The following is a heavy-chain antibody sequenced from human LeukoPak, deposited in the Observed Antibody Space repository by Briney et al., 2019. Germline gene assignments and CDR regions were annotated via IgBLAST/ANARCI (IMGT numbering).Heavy chain of an antibody. V-gene: IGHV3-30*18. Sequence: PRRSLRLSCAASGFTFSSYGMHWVRQAPGKGLEWVAVISYDGSNKYYADSVKGRFTISRDNSKNTLYQQMNSLRAEDTAVYYCAKGFSGYDSDWGQGTLVTVSS. D-gene: IGHD5-12*01. CDR2: ISYDGSNK. CDR3: AKGFSGYDSD. CDR1: GFTFSSYG. J-gene: IGHJ4*02.